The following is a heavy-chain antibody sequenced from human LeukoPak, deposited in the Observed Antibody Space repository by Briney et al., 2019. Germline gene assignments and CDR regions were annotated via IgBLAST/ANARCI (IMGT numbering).Heavy chain of an antibody. Sequence: PGGSLRLSCAVSGFIFSSYAMSWVRQAPGKGLEWVSGISGSGGSTYYADSVKGRFTISRDNSKNTLYLQMNSLRAEDTAVYYCAKDRYSYGYVDWFDPWGQGTLVTVSS. CDR2: ISGSGGST. D-gene: IGHD5-18*01. CDR1: GFIFSSYA. V-gene: IGHV3-23*01. J-gene: IGHJ5*02. CDR3: AKDRYSYGYVDWFDP.